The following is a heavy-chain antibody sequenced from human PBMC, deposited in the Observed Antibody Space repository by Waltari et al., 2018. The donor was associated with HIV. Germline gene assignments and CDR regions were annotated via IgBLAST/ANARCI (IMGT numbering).Heavy chain of an antibody. CDR1: GFSFSSYA. Sequence: EVQLVESGGNLVQPGGSLRLSCSASGFSFSSYALHWVRQTPGKGLEYVSAISGDGRSTYYAGSLKGRFTITRDNSKSTVCRQMRRLIAEDTAVYYCAKVNYDVLTGYYEPSFEYWGQGTLVTVAS. V-gene: IGHV3-64D*06. J-gene: IGHJ4*02. CDR2: ISGDGRST. D-gene: IGHD3-9*01. CDR3: AKVNYDVLTGYYEPSFEY.